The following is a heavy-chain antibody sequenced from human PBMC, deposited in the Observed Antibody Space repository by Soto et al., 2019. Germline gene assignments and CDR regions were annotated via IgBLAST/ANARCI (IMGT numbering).Heavy chain of an antibody. CDR1: GYTFTGYD. V-gene: IGHV1-8*01. J-gene: IGHJ4*02. Sequence: QAQLVQSGAEVKKPGASVKVSCKASGYTFTGYDINWVRQATGQGLEWMGWMNPNSGNTGDAQNFQGRDTMTRDNSITTAYMELTSLRDDDSAVYYCAGEKVGTTGIDFWGQGTLVTVSS. CDR2: MNPNSGNT. D-gene: IGHD1-26*01. CDR3: AGEKVGTTGIDF.